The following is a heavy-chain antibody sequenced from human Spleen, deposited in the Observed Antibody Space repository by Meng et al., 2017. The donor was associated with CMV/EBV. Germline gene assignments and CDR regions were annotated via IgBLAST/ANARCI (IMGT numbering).Heavy chain of an antibody. CDR3: ALIAARPRAIDY. CDR1: GFTFSDYY. D-gene: IGHD6-6*01. CDR2: IKRDGSEK. V-gene: IGHV3-7*03. Sequence: GESLKISCAASGFTFSDYYMSWIRQAPGKGLEWVANIKRDGSEKYYVDSVKGRFTISRDNAKNTLYLQMNSLRAEDTAVYYCALIAARPRAIDYWGQGTLVTVSS. J-gene: IGHJ4*02.